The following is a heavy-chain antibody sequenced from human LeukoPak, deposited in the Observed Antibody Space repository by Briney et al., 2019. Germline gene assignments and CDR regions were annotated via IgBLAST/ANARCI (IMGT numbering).Heavy chain of an antibody. V-gene: IGHV3-48*02. CDR1: GFTFSSYS. J-gene: IGHJ6*02. CDR2: ISSSSSTI. CDR3: ARDPSRGEYYYYGMDV. D-gene: IGHD2-21*01. Sequence: GGSLRLSCAASGFTFSSYSMNWVRQAPGQGLEWVSYISSSSSTIYYADSVKGRFTISRDNAKNSLYLQMNSLRDEDTAVYYCARDPSRGEYYYYGMDVWGQGTTVTVSS.